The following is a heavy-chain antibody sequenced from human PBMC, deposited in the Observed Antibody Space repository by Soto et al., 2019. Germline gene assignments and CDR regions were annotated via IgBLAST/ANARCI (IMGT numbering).Heavy chain of an antibody. CDR1: EYTFTDYY. CDR2: INPIGGST. CDR3: ATAAYSTSWYDF. Sequence: QVQLVQSGAEVKKPGASVKLSCKSSEYTFTDYYIHWVRQAPGQGLEWMGLINPIGGSTSYAQKFQGRVTRTRATATSTVYMEFSSLRSEDPAVYYCATAAYSTSWYDFWGQGTRVTVS. V-gene: IGHV1-46*01. J-gene: IGHJ5*01. D-gene: IGHD6-13*01.